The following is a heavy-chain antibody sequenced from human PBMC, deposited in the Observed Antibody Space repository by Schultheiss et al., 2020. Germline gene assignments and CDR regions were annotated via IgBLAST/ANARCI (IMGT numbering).Heavy chain of an antibody. CDR2: IIPIFGTA. Sequence: SVKVSCKASGGTFSSYAISWVRQAPGQGLEWMGGIIPIFGTANYAQKFQGRVTITADESTSTAYMELRSLRFDDTAVYYCAREDSSGYFRDWGQGTLVTVSS. J-gene: IGHJ4*02. D-gene: IGHD6-19*01. V-gene: IGHV1-69*13. CDR3: AREDSSGYFRD. CDR1: GGTFSSYA.